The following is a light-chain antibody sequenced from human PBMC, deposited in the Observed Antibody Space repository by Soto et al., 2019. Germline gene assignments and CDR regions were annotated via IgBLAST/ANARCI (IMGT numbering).Light chain of an antibody. CDR3: QHRHSYPIT. Sequence: DIQLTQSPSFLSASVGDRVSITCRASQGIYNHLAWYQQKPGKAPKLLIHSASTLQSGVPSRFSGSGSGTEFTLTISSLQPEDFATYYCQHRHSYPITFGQGTRLEIK. V-gene: IGKV1-9*01. CDR1: QGIYNH. CDR2: SAS. J-gene: IGKJ5*01.